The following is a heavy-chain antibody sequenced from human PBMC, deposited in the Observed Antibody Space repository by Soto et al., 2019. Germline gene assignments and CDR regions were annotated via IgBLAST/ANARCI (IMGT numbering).Heavy chain of an antibody. V-gene: IGHV4-31*03. J-gene: IGHJ6*02. CDR2: IYYSGST. D-gene: IGHD3-10*01. CDR3: ARELRFGEYYYGMDV. CDR1: GGSISSGGYY. Sequence: QVQLQESGPGLVKPSQTLSLTCTVSGGSISSGGYYWSWIRQHPGKGLEWIGYIYYSGSTYYNPSLKRRCTISLDTPKNQFSLKLSSVTAADTAVYYCARELRFGEYYYGMDVWGQGTTVTVSS.